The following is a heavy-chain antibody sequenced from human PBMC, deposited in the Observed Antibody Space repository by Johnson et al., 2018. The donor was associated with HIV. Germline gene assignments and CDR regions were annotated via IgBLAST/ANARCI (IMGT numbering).Heavy chain of an antibody. CDR3: ARKTPAHAFDI. Sequence: HVQLVESGGGLVQPGRSLRLSCAASGFTFSSYGMHWVRQAPGKGLEWVAVISYDGSNMYYADSVKGRFTISRDNSKNTLSLQMNSLRAEDTAVYYCARKTPAHAFDIWGQGTMVTVSS. V-gene: IGHV3-30*03. CDR2: ISYDGSNM. CDR1: GFTFSSYG. D-gene: IGHD4-23*01. J-gene: IGHJ3*02.